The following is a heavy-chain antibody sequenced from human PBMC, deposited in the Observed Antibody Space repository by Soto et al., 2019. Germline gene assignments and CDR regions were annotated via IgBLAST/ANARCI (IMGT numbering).Heavy chain of an antibody. D-gene: IGHD3-3*01. CDR2: IWYDGSDK. CDR1: GFAFSSFG. Sequence: GGSLRLSCAASGFAFSSFGMHWVRQAPGKGLEWVAIIWYDGSDKYYADSVEGRFAISRDNSKNTLYLQMNSLRAEDTAVYYCAATIFGVVIQFDYWGQGTLVTVSS. V-gene: IGHV3-33*01. J-gene: IGHJ4*02. CDR3: AATIFGVVIQFDY.